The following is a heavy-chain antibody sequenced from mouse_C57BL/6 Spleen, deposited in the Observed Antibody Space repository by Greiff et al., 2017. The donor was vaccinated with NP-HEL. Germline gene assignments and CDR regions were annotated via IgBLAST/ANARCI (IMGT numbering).Heavy chain of an antibody. J-gene: IGHJ2*01. CDR2: ISDGGSYT. CDR3: AREGDYYGSSWDY. V-gene: IGHV5-4*01. CDR1: GFTFSSYA. D-gene: IGHD1-1*01. Sequence: EVMLVESGGGLVKPGGSLKLSCAASGFTFSSYAMSWVRQTPEKRLEWVATISDGGSYTYYPDNVKGRFTISRDNAKNNLYLQMSHLKSEDTAMYYCAREGDYYGSSWDYWGQGTTLTVSS.